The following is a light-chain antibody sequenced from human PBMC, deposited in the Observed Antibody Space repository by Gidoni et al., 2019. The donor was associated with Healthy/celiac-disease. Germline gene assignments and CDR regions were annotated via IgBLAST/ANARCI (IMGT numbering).Light chain of an antibody. Sequence: IVLTQSPGTLSLSPGERATLPCRASQSVSSSYLAWYQQKPGQAHRLLIYGASSRATGIPDRFSGSGSGTDFTLTIIRLEPEDFAVYYCQQYGSSPPWTFGQGTKVEIK. CDR3: QQYGSSPPWT. J-gene: IGKJ1*01. V-gene: IGKV3-20*01. CDR1: QSVSSSY. CDR2: GAS.